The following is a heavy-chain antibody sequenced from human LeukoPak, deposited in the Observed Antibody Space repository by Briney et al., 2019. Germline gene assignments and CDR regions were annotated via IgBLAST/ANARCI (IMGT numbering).Heavy chain of an antibody. CDR3: ARDRGSGWLDAFDI. V-gene: IGHV3-7*01. D-gene: IGHD6-19*01. J-gene: IGHJ3*02. Sequence: GGSLRLSCAASGFTFSSYWMSWVRQAPGKGLEWVANIKQDGSEKYYVDSVKGRFTISRDNAKNSLYLQMNSLRAEDTAVYYCARDRGSGWLDAFDIWGQGTMVTVSP. CDR1: GFTFSSYW. CDR2: IKQDGSEK.